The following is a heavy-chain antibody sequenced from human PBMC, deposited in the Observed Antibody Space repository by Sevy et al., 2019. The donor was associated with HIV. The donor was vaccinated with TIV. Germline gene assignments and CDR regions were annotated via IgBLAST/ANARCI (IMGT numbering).Heavy chain of an antibody. Sequence: GGSLRLSCATSGFSFSTYGMHWVRQAPGKGLEWVAGIWYDGSKKQYEDSVKGRFTISRDNSKNTMYLQMNSLRVEDTALFYCARERDENSSGWSVPFDNWGQGTLVTVSS. CDR1: GFSFSTYG. CDR3: ARERDENSSGWSVPFDN. J-gene: IGHJ4*02. D-gene: IGHD6-19*01. CDR2: IWYDGSKK. V-gene: IGHV3-33*01.